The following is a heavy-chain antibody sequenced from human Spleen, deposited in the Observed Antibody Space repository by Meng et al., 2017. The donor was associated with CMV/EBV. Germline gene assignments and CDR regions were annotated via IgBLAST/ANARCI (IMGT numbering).Heavy chain of an antibody. J-gene: IGHJ6*01. CDR1: GFSFSGSA. CDR2: LYRRGDT. CDR3: AKDADNYYGLDV. Sequence: GESLKISCAASGFSFSGSAMNWVRQGPGKGLEWVSVLYRRGDTYYADSVKGRFTISRDSSKNILYLQMTSLRAEDTAVYYCAKDADNYYGLDVWGKGPRSPSPQ. V-gene: IGHV3-66*03.